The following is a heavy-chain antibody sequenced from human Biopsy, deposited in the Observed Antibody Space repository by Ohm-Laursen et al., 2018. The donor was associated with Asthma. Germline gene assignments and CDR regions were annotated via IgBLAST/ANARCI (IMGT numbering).Heavy chain of an antibody. CDR3: ARAVDYSHYYGIGV. D-gene: IGHD3-10*01. V-gene: IGHV1-18*01. CDR1: GYTFNSAG. Sequence: SSVKVSCKTSGYTFNSAGITWVRQAPGQGLEWMGWISVYNGNTKVAQKLQDRITMITDTSTSTAYMELRSLRSDDTAVYFCARAVDYSHYYGIGVWGQGTTVTVS. J-gene: IGHJ6*02. CDR2: ISVYNGNT.